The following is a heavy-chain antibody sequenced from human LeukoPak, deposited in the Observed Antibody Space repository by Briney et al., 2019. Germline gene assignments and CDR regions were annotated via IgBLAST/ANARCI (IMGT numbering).Heavy chain of an antibody. CDR2: INHSGST. J-gene: IGHJ4*02. CDR1: GGSFSGYY. CDR3: ARENSSSSFYDY. D-gene: IGHD6-6*01. Sequence: PSETLSLTCAVYGGSFSGYYWSWIRQPPGKGLEWIGEINHSGSTNYNPSLKSRVTISVDTSKNQFSLKLSSVTAADTAVYYCARENSSSSFYDYWGQGTLATVSS. V-gene: IGHV4-34*01.